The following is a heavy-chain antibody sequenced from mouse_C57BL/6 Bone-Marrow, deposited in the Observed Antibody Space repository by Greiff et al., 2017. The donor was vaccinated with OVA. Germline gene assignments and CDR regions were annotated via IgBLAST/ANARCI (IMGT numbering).Heavy chain of an antibody. CDR3: TTGYHYFDY. D-gene: IGHD2-2*01. CDR2: IDPENGDT. V-gene: IGHV14-4*01. Sequence: VQLQQSGAELVRPGASVKLSCTASGFNIKDDYMHWVKQRPEQGLEWIGWIDPENGDTEYASKFQGKATITADTSSNTAYLQLSSLTSEDTAVYYCTTGYHYFDYWCQGTTLTVSS. CDR1: GFNIKDDY. J-gene: IGHJ2*01.